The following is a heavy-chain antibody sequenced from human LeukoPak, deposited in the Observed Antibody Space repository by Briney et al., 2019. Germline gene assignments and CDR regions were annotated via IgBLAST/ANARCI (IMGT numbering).Heavy chain of an antibody. J-gene: IGHJ4*02. V-gene: IGHV5-51*01. D-gene: IGHD5-24*01. CDR1: GYSFTSYW. Sequence: GESLKISCKGSGYSFTSYWIGWVRPMPGKGLEWMGIIYPGDSDTRYSPSFQGQVTISADKSISTAYLQWSSLKASDTAMDYCARWVEMATITDFDYWGQGTLVTVSS. CDR2: IYPGDSDT. CDR3: ARWVEMATITDFDY.